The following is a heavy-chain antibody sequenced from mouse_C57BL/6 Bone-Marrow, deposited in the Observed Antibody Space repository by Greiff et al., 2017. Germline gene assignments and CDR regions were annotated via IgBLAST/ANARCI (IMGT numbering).Heavy chain of an antibody. V-gene: IGHV6-6*01. Sequence: EVQLVESGGGLVQPGGSMKLSCAASGFTFSDAWMDWVRQSPAKGLEWVAEIRNKANNHATYYAESVKGRFTISRDDSKSSVYLQMNSVRAEDTGIYYCTREVSSYDWYFDVWGTGTTVTVSS. CDR2: IRNKANNHAT. CDR1: GFTFSDAW. J-gene: IGHJ1*03. CDR3: TREVSSYDWYFDV. D-gene: IGHD1-1*01.